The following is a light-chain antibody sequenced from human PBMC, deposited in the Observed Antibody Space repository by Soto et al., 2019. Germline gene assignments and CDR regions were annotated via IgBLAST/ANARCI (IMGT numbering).Light chain of an antibody. J-gene: IGLJ3*02. CDR2: EVL. V-gene: IGLV2-14*01. CDR3: SAYTARSTLV. CDR1: MRDVGAYNL. Sequence: QSALTQPASVSGSAEQSITISCSGTMRDVGAYNLVSWYQQHPGTAPKLIIYEVLNRPSGISSRFSGSRSGNTASLTISGLQSEDEGDYYCSAYTARSTLVFGGGTQLTVL.